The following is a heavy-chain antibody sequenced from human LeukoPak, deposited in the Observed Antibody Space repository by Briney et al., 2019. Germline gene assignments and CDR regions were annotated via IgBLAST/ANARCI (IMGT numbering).Heavy chain of an antibody. V-gene: IGHV3-23*01. Sequence: HPGGSLRLSCAASGFTFSSYAMSWVRQAPGKGLEWVSAISGSGGSTYYADSVKGRFTISRDNSKNTLYLQMNSLRAEDTAVYYCAKDPRKVSYSYFDYWGQGTLVTVSS. D-gene: IGHD1-26*01. CDR3: AKDPRKVSYSYFDY. CDR1: GFTFSSYA. J-gene: IGHJ4*02. CDR2: ISGSGGST.